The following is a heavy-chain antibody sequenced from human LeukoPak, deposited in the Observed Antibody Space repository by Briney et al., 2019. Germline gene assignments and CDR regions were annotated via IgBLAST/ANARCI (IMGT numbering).Heavy chain of an antibody. D-gene: IGHD2-2*01. V-gene: IGHV3-48*01. CDR3: GRDLGVGFCSSTGCNNLNMDV. Sequence: PGGSLRLSCAASGFTFSSYSMNWVRQAPGKGLEWVSYISSSSSTIYYADSVKGRFTISRDNAKNSLYLQMNSLRVEDTAVYYCGRDLGVGFCSSTGCNNLNMDVWGKGTTVTVSS. J-gene: IGHJ6*03. CDR2: ISSSSSTI. CDR1: GFTFSSYS.